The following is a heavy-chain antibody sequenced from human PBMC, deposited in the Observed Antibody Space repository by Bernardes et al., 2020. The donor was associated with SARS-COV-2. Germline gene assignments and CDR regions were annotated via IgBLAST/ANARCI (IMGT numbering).Heavy chain of an antibody. CDR3: TTGNILTGYPLRYWYFDL. CDR2: IKSKTDGGTR. V-gene: IGHV3-15*01. CDR1: GFTFSNAW. J-gene: IGHJ2*01. Sequence: GGSLRLSCAASGFTFSNAWMSWVRQAPGKGLEWVGRIKSKTDGGTRDYAAPVKGRFTISRDDSKNTLYLQMNSLKTEDTAVYYCTTGNILTGYPLRYWYFDLWGRGTLVTVSS. D-gene: IGHD3-9*01.